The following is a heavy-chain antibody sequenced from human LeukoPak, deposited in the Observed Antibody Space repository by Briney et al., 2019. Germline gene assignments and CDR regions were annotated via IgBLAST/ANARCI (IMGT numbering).Heavy chain of an antibody. CDR2: FDPEDGET. Sequence: ASVKVSCKFSGYTLTELSMHWVRQAPGKGLGWMGGFDPEDGETIYAQKFQGRVTMTEDTSTDTAYMELSSLRSEDTAVYYCATFDRMVLTLDYWGQGTLVTVSS. D-gene: IGHD3-10*01. J-gene: IGHJ4*02. V-gene: IGHV1-24*01. CDR1: GYTLTELS. CDR3: ATFDRMVLTLDY.